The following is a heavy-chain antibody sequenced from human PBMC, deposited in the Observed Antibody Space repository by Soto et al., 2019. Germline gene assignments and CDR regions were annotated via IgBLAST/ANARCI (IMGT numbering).Heavy chain of an antibody. J-gene: IGHJ4*02. D-gene: IGHD3-3*01. Sequence: SETLSLTCAVSGGSISSSNWWSWVRQAPEKGLEWIGEIYHSGSTNYNPSLESRVTISVDKSQNQFSLRLTSVTAADTAIYYCVRSVILSGGSYKGLIRLHYFDTWGPGTLVTVSS. CDR1: GGSISSSNW. CDR2: IYHSGST. V-gene: IGHV4-4*02. CDR3: VRSVILSGGSYKGLIRLHYFDT.